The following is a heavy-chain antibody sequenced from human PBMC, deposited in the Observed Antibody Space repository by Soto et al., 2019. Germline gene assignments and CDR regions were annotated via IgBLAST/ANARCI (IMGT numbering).Heavy chain of an antibody. CDR1: GGSFSGYY. CDR2: INHSGST. CDR3: ARVLFYYYDSSSPIDY. D-gene: IGHD3-22*01. V-gene: IGHV4-34*01. Sequence: QVQLQQWGAGLLKPSETLSLTCAVYGGSFSGYYWSWIRQPPGKGLEWIGEINHSGSTNYNPSLKSPVTISVSTSKNQFSLKLSSVTAADTAVYYCARVLFYYYDSSSPIDYWGQGTLVTVSS. J-gene: IGHJ4*02.